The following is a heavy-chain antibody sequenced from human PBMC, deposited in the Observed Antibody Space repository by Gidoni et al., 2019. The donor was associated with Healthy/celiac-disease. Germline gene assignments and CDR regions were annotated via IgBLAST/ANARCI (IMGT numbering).Heavy chain of an antibody. J-gene: IGHJ4*02. CDR2: INPCYSET. V-gene: IGHV5-51*01. CDR3: ARHTSTVTTGGDF. Sequence: DVQLVQSGAEANTPGETLTISRKGAAYCFTSDWIGGVRRMPGKGLEWMGIINPCYSETRYSPSFQGQVTISADKSISTAYLQWSSLKASDTAMYYCARHTSTVTTGGDFWGQGTLVTVSS. D-gene: IGHD4-17*01. CDR1: AYCFTSDW.